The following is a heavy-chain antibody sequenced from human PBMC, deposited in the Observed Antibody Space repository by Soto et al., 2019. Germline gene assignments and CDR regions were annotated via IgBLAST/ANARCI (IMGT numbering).Heavy chain of an antibody. CDR2: INHSGST. D-gene: IGHD2-15*01. CDR3: ARAARYCSGGSCYSVYNWFDP. J-gene: IGHJ5*02. Sequence: PSETLSLTCAVYGGSFSGYYWSWIRQPPGKGLEWIGEINHSGSTNYNPSLKSRVTISVDTSKNQFSLKLSSVTAADTAVHYCARAARYCSGGSCYSVYNWFDPWGQGTLVTVSS. CDR1: GGSFSGYY. V-gene: IGHV4-34*01.